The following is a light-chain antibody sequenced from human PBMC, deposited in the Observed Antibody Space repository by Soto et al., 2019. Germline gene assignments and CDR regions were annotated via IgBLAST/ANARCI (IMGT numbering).Light chain of an antibody. Sequence: EIVLTQSPATLSLSPGERATLSCRASKSVSSYLAWYQQKPGQAPRLLIYDASNRATGIPARFSGSGSGTEFTLTISSLEPEDSAFYYCQQRSNWSITFGEGTRLEIK. CDR2: DAS. J-gene: IGKJ5*01. V-gene: IGKV3-11*01. CDR1: KSVSSY. CDR3: QQRSNWSIT.